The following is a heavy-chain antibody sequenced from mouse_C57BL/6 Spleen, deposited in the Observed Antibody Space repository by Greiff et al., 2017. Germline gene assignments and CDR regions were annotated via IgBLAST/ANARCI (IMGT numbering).Heavy chain of an antibody. V-gene: IGHV7-3*01. CDR2: IRNKANGYTT. J-gene: IGHJ3*01. CDR1: GFTFTDYY. D-gene: IGHD2-4*01. CDR3: ARYDYDSGAWFAY. Sequence: EVHLVESGGGLVQPGGSLSLSCAASGFTFTDYYMSWVRQPPGKALEWLGFIRNKANGYTTEYSASVKGRFTISRDNSQSILYLQMNALRAEDSATYYCARYDYDSGAWFAYWGQGTLVTVSA.